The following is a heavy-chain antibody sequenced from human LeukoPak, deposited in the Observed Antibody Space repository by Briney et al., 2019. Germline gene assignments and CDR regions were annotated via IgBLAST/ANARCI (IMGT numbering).Heavy chain of an antibody. CDR2: INPNSGGT. CDR1: GYTFTGYY. D-gene: IGHD3-22*01. Sequence: EASVKVSCKASGYTFTGYYMHWVRQAPGQGLEWMGWINPNSGGTNYAQKFQGRVTMTRDTSISTAYMELSRLRSDDTAVYYCARGVSYYDSSGYYYAYFDYWGQGTLVTVSS. CDR3: ARGVSYYDSSGYYYAYFDY. V-gene: IGHV1-2*02. J-gene: IGHJ4*02.